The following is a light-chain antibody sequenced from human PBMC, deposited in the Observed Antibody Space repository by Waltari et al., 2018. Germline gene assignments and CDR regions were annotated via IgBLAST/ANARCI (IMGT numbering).Light chain of an antibody. V-gene: IGLV2-14*03. CDR2: DVR. CDR3: SSHTTRSTWV. J-gene: IGLJ3*02. CDR1: TSDIGSYVY. Sequence: QSALTQPASVSGSPGQSITIPCTGTTSDIGSYVYVSWYQQHLGRAPKLIIYDVRERPSGVSDRFSGSKSGNTASLIISGLQADDEADYYCSSHTTRSTWVFGGGTKLTVL.